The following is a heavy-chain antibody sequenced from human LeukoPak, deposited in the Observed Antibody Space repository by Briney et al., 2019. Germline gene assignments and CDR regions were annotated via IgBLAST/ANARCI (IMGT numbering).Heavy chain of an antibody. Sequence: SQTLSLTCAISGDSVSSNSVAWNWIRQSPSRGLEWLGRTYYRSKWYNDYAVSVKSRITVNPDASNNQFSLHLRSVTPEDTAVYFCARGNRFDSWGQGSLVTVSS. CDR2: TYYRSKWYN. V-gene: IGHV6-1*01. J-gene: IGHJ4*02. CDR3: ARGNRFDS. CDR1: GDSVSSNSVA. D-gene: IGHD1-14*01.